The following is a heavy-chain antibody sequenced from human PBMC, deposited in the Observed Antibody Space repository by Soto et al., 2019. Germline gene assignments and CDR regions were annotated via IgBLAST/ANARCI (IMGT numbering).Heavy chain of an antibody. V-gene: IGHV3-23*01. CDR1: GFTFSSYA. Sequence: GGSVRLSCAASGFTFSSYAMSWVRQAPGKGLEWVSAISGSGGSTYYADSVKGRFTISRDNSKNTLYLQMNSLRAEDTAVYYCAKCGAGGYYDSSGYYWVDAFDIWGQGTMVTVSS. D-gene: IGHD3-22*01. CDR2: ISGSGGST. J-gene: IGHJ3*02. CDR3: AKCGAGGYYDSSGYYWVDAFDI.